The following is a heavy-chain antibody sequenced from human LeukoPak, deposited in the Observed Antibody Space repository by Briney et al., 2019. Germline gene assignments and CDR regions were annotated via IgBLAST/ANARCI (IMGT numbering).Heavy chain of an antibody. V-gene: IGHV4-61*02. Sequence: PSETLSLTCTVSGGSISSGSYYWSWIRQPAGKGLEWIGRIYTSGSTNYNPSLKRRVTISVDTSKNQFSLKLSSVTAADTAVYYCARDRGSSSTGWGQGTLVTVSS. CDR1: GGSISSGSYY. CDR2: IYTSGST. D-gene: IGHD6-6*01. J-gene: IGHJ4*02. CDR3: ARDRGSSSTG.